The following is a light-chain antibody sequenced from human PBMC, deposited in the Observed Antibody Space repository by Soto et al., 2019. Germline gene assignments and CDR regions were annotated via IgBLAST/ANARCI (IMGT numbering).Light chain of an antibody. CDR2: GVS. V-gene: IGKV2D-29*01. J-gene: IGKJ5*01. Sequence: DIVMTQTPLSLSVTPGQPASISCKSSQSLLHTDGKTYLYWYLKTPGKPPQLXIYGVSNRLSGVPDRFSGSGSGTDFTLKISRVEAEDVGLYYCMQGIQLPNTFGQGTRLEIK. CDR3: MQGIQLPNT. CDR1: QSLLHTDGKTY.